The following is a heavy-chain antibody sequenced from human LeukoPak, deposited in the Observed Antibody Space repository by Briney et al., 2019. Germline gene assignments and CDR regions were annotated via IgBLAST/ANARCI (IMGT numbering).Heavy chain of an antibody. Sequence: GSVKVSCKVSRYTLNSLSMHWVRQAPGKGPEWMGGFDPETGETLYAQKFQGRITMTEDTSADTAYMELSSLRSEDTAIYYCGARRRSVGTRYYSDYWGQGTLVTVSS. CDR1: RYTLNSLS. CDR2: FDPETGET. J-gene: IGHJ4*02. V-gene: IGHV1-24*01. D-gene: IGHD6-13*01. CDR3: GARRRSVGTRYYSDY.